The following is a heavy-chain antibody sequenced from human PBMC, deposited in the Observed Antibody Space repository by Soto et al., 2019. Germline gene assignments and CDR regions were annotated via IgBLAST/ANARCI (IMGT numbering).Heavy chain of an antibody. V-gene: IGHV3-48*02. CDR3: ARDNGMAGSFDP. CDR2: ISIGSSTI. J-gene: IGHJ5*02. CDR1: GFTFSSYS. Sequence: EVQLLESGGGLVQPGGSLRLSCAASGFTFSSYSMNWVRQAPGKGLEWVSYISIGSSTIFYSDSVKGRFTISRDNAKNSLYLQMNSLRDEDTAVYFCARDNGMAGSFDPWGQGTLVIVSS. D-gene: IGHD2-8*01.